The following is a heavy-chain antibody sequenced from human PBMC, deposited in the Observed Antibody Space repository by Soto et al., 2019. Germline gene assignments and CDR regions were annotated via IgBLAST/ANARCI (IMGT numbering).Heavy chain of an antibody. CDR1: GYTFTSYD. CDR2: MNPNSGNT. Sequence: ASVKVSCKASGYTFTSYDINWVRQATGQGLEWMGWMNPNSGNTNYAQKLQGRVTMTTDTSTSTAYMELRSLRSDDTAVYYCARDHGYSSSWGGYYYYGMDVWGQGTTVTVSS. J-gene: IGHJ6*02. D-gene: IGHD6-13*01. V-gene: IGHV1-18*01. CDR3: ARDHGYSSSWGGYYYYGMDV.